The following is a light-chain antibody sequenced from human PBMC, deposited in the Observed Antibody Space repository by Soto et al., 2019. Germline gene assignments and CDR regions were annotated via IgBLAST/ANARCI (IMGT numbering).Light chain of an antibody. CDR3: QQYGRAPWT. Sequence: EIVLTQSPGTLSLSPGERATLSCSASQSVSSSYLAWYQQKPGQAPRLLIHGASSRATGIPDRFSGSGSGTDFTLTISRLEPEDFAVYYCQQYGRAPWTFGQGTKVEIK. CDR1: QSVSSSY. J-gene: IGKJ1*01. CDR2: GAS. V-gene: IGKV3-20*01.